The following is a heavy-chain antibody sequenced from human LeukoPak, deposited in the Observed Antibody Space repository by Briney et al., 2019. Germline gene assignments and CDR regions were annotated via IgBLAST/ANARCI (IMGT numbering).Heavy chain of an antibody. J-gene: IGHJ3*02. Sequence: GGSLRLSCAASGFTFSKNAMSWVCQAPGKGLEWVSAMSGSGDSSYYADSVKGRFTISRDISKNTLYLQMNSLGVEDTAVYYCAKNKWERSGAFDIWGQGTMVTVSS. CDR2: MSGSGDSS. CDR3: AKNKWERSGAFDI. CDR1: GFTFSKNA. V-gene: IGHV3-23*01. D-gene: IGHD1-26*01.